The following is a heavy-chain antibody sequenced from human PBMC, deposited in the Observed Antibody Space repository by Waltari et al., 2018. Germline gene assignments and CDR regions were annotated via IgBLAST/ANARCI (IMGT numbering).Heavy chain of an antibody. CDR3: AKSSYSSSWFQFDY. V-gene: IGHV3-23*04. CDR2: ISGSGGST. Sequence: EVQLVESGGGLVQPGGSLRLSCAASGLTLSSYAMSWVRQAPGKGLEWVSGISGSGGSTYYADSVRGRFTIARDNSKNTLYLQMNSLRAEDTAVYYCAKSSYSSSWFQFDYWGQGTLVTVSS. J-gene: IGHJ4*02. D-gene: IGHD6-13*01. CDR1: GLTLSSYA.